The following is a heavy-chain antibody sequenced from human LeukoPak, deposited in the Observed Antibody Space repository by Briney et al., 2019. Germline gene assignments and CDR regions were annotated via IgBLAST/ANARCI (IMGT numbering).Heavy chain of an antibody. Sequence: PGGSLRLSCAASGFTFSSYSMNWVRQAPGKGLEWVSYISSSGGTIYYADSVKGRFTISRDNAKNSLYLQMNSLRAEDTAIYYCARERGGAVVRGPQDYWGQGTLVTVSS. J-gene: IGHJ4*02. D-gene: IGHD3-10*01. CDR2: ISSSGGTI. CDR1: GFTFSSYS. CDR3: ARERGGAVVRGPQDY. V-gene: IGHV3-48*04.